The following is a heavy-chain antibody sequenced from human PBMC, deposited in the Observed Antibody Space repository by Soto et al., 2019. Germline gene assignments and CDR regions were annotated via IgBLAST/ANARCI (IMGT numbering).Heavy chain of an antibody. CDR1: GITVSRNY. CDR2: IYGGGVT. J-gene: IGHJ6*02. D-gene: IGHD2-21*01. CDR3: ARGGEVILDVYGMDV. V-gene: IGHV3-53*01. Sequence: EVQLVESGGGLIQSGGSLRLSCAASGITVSRNYMSWVRQAPGKGLEWVSVIYGGGVTQYAEFVQGRFIISRDNSKNTFYLQMNSLRAEDTAVYYCARGGEVILDVYGMDVWGQGTTVTVSS.